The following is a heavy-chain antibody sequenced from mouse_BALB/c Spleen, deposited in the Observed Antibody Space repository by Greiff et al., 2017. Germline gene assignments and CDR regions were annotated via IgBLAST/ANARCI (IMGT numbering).Heavy chain of an antibody. J-gene: IGHJ4*01. CDR3: ARYYDYGGYYAMDY. CDR1: GFTFSSFG. CDR2: ISSGSSTI. D-gene: IGHD2-4*01. V-gene: IGHV5-17*02. Sequence: EVQRVESGGGLVQPGGSRKLSCAASGFTFSSFGMHWVRQAPEKGLEWVAYISSGSSTIYYADTVKGRFTISRDNPKNTLFLQMTSLRSEDTAMYYCARYYDYGGYYAMDYWGQGTSVTVSS.